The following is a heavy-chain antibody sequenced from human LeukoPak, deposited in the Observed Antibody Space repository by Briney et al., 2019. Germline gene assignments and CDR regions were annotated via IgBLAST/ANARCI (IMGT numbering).Heavy chain of an antibody. D-gene: IGHD2-2*02. V-gene: IGHV3-30*18. CDR3: AKDSSIVPAAISAFDI. J-gene: IGHJ3*02. CDR2: ISYDGSNK. CDR1: GFTFSSYD. Sequence: GGSLRLSCAASGFTFSSYDMHWVRQAPGKGLEWVAVISYDGSNKYYADSVKGRFTISRDNSKNTLYLQMNSLRAEDTAVYYCAKDSSIVPAAISAFDIWGQGTMVTVSS.